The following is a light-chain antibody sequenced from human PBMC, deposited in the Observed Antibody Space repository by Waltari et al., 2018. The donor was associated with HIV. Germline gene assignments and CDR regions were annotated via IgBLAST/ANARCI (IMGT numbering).Light chain of an antibody. CDR2: DVS. V-gene: IGLV2-14*01. CDR3: SSYTSSSLV. J-gene: IGLJ2*01. CDR1: SSDVGGYIY. Sequence: QSALTQPASVSGSPGQSITISCTGTSSDVGGYIYVSWYQQHPGKAPKLMIYDVSNWPSGVSNRLSGSKSGNTASLTISGLQAEDEADYYCSSYTSSSLVFGGGTKLTVL.